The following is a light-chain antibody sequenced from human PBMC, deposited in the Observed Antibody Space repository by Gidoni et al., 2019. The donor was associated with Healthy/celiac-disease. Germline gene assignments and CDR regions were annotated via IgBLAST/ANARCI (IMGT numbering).Light chain of an antibody. V-gene: IGKV1-39*01. CDR1: QSISID. CDR3: QQSYSPPYT. J-gene: IGKJ2*01. CDR2: AAS. Sequence: NQMTQSPSSLSASVGDRVTITCRASQSISIDLNWYQQKQGKAPKILIYAASSLQSGVPSRFSGSGSGTDFTFTIRSLQPEDFATYYCQQSYSPPYTFXQXTKVEIK.